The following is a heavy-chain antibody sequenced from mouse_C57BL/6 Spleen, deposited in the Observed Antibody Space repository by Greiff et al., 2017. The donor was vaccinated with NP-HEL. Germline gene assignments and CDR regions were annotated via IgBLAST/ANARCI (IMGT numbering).Heavy chain of an antibody. D-gene: IGHD6-5*01. Sequence: EVQGVESGPELVKPGASVKMSCKASGYTFTDYNMHWVKQSHGKSLEWIGYINPNNGGTSYNQKFKGKATLTVNKSSSTAYMELRSLTSEDSAVYYCARREGYAAGFAYWGQGTLVTVSA. CDR2: INPNNGGT. CDR1: GYTFTDYN. V-gene: IGHV1-22*01. J-gene: IGHJ3*01. CDR3: ARREGYAAGFAY.